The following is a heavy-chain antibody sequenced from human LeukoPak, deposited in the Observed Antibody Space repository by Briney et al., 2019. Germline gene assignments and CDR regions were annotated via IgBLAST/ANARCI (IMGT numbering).Heavy chain of an antibody. V-gene: IGHV4-34*01. D-gene: IGHD3-22*01. CDR3: AREFRYYDSSGYYLYYFDS. Sequence: SETLSLTCTVSGGSFSGYSRSWIRQPPGKGLEWIGEINHSGSTNYNPSLKSRVTISIDTSKIQFSLKLNSVTAADTAVYYCAREFRYYDSSGYYLYYFDSWGQGTLVTVSS. CDR2: INHSGST. CDR1: GGSFSGYS. J-gene: IGHJ4*02.